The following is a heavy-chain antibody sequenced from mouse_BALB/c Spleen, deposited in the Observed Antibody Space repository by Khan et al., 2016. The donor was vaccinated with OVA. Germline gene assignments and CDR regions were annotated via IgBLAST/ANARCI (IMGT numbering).Heavy chain of an antibody. J-gene: IGHJ2*01. CDR3: TRIYRSDFDY. Sequence: EVQLQQSGPELVRPGASVKISCKASGYSFTGYFMNWVMQSHGKSLEWIGRINPHIGETFYNQRFKDKATLTVDESSTTAHMELRNLTSEDSAVYCCTRIYRSDFDYWGQGTTLTVSS. CDR2: INPHIGET. CDR1: GYSFTGYF. D-gene: IGHD1-1*01. V-gene: IGHV1-20*01.